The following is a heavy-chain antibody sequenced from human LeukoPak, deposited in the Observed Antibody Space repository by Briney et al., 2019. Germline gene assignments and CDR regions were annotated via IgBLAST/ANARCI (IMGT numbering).Heavy chain of an antibody. D-gene: IGHD2-2*01. CDR3: ARGLGRYCSSTSCRRGAFDI. CDR1: GYPFTNGYY. J-gene: IGHJ3*02. Sequence: SETLSLTCAVSGYPFTNGYYWSWIRQTPGRGLEWIGTIHHTGFTQYSPSLKSRVTIAVDTAKNHFSLKLRSVTAADTAVYYCARGLGRYCSSTSCRRGAFDIWGQGTMVTVSS. CDR2: IHHTGFT. V-gene: IGHV4-38-2*01.